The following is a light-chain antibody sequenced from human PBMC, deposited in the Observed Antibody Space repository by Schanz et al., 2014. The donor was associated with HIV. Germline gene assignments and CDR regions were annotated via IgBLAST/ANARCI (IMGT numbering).Light chain of an antibody. CDR1: YSNIGNNY. CDR3: GTWATSLTAGDLV. CDR2: LNN. J-gene: IGLJ1*01. Sequence: QSVLTQPPSVSAAPGQKVTITCSGTYSNIGNNYVSWYQQFPGAAPRLLMYLNNQRPSGIPDRFSGSKSGTSATLVISDLQTGDEADYYCGTWATSLTAGDLVFGTGTKLTVL. V-gene: IGLV1-51*01.